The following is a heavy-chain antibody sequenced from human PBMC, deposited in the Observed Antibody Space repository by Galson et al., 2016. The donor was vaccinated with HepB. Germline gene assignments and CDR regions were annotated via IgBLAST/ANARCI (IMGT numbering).Heavy chain of an antibody. V-gene: IGHV3-13*01. CDR1: GFTFNDYD. CDR3: ASGPHWNHAY. CDR2: MRPAGDK. J-gene: IGHJ4*02. D-gene: IGHD1-1*01. Sequence: LRLSCAISGFTFNDYDMHWVRQGTGESLEWVANMRPAGDKYYPGSVKGRFTVSRESAKNSFYLQMESLRAGDSGVYYCASGPHWNHAYWGQGTLVTVSS.